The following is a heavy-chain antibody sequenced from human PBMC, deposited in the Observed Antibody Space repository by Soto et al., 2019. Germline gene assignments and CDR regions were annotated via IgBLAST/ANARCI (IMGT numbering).Heavy chain of an antibody. CDR2: IYYSGST. CDR1: GGSISSGGYY. V-gene: IGHV4-31*03. J-gene: IGHJ2*01. Sequence: QVQLQESGPGLVKPSQTLSLTCTVSGGSISSGGYYWSWIRQHPGKGLEWIGYIYYSGSTYYNPYLTSRVTKAGDTSKSQFPLKVSAVTAADTAVYYCARNRNDYGDYRLRYFDLWGRGTLVTVSP. CDR3: ARNRNDYGDYRLRYFDL. D-gene: IGHD4-17*01.